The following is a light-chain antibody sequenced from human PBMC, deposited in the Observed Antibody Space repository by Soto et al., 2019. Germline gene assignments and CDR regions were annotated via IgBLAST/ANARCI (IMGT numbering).Light chain of an antibody. J-gene: IGLJ2*01. CDR1: SSDVGGYNY. CDR2: EVS. V-gene: IGLV2-8*01. CDR3: SSYAGSNNLG. Sequence: QSALTQPPSASGSPGQSVTISCTGTSSDVGGYNYVSWYQQHPGKAPKLMIYEVSKRPSAVPDRFSGSKSGNTASLTVSGLQPEDEADYYCSSYAGSNNLGFGGGTQRPVL.